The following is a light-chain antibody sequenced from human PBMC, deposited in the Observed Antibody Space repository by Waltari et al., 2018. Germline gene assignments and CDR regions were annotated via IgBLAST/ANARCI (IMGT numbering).Light chain of an antibody. Sequence: QSALTQPAPVSGSPGQSITISCTGTSSYVGRYNYVSWYQQHPGKAPKLLIYDVSNRPSGVPSRFSGSKSGNTASLTISGLQAADEAHYYCNSYASNSNGLFGGGTKLTIL. CDR3: NSYASNSNGL. V-gene: IGLV2-14*03. CDR2: DVS. J-gene: IGLJ2*01. CDR1: SSYVGRYNY.